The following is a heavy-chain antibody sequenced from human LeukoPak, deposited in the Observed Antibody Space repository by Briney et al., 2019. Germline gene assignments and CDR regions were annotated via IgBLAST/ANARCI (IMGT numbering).Heavy chain of an antibody. CDR2: INPNSGGT. Sequence: ASVKVSCKASGYTFTGYYMHWVRQAPGQGLEWMGWINPNSGGTNYAQKFQGRVTMTRDTSISTAYMELSRLRSDDTAVYYCARDETRWCSSTGCSSVDYWGQGTLVTVSS. J-gene: IGHJ4*02. CDR1: GYTFTGYY. CDR3: ARDETRWCSSTGCSSVDY. V-gene: IGHV1-2*02. D-gene: IGHD2-2*01.